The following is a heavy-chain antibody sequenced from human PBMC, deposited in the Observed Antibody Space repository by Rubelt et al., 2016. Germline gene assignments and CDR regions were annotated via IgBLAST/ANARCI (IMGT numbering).Heavy chain of an antibody. Sequence: QVQLVPSGGEVKRPGASVKVSCKASGYTFISYGITWVRQAPGQGLEWMGWISGKNGNTNYAQKLQGRVTMTTDKSTGKADMELRGLGSDDTAVYYCARDRWQQPDYWGQGTLVTVSS. D-gene: IGHD6-13*01. V-gene: IGHV1-18*01. CDR1: GYTFISYG. CDR2: ISGKNGNT. J-gene: IGHJ4*02. CDR3: ARDRWQQPDY.